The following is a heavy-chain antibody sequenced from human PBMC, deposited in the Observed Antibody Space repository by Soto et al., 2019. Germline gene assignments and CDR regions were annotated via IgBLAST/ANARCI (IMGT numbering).Heavy chain of an antibody. CDR3: ARDRYGGVDY. CDR1: GGSINSRSYF. J-gene: IGHJ4*02. V-gene: IGHV4-39*02. CDR2: INHKDKT. D-gene: IGHD3-9*01. Sequence: QLQLQQSGPGLVKPSETLALTCSVSGGSINSRSYFWAWIRQPPGKGLEWIVSINHKDKTYYSQALKSRLNVSIDTSKNQSSPKLSSMTAADTAIYDCARDRYGGVDYWGLGTLVIVSS.